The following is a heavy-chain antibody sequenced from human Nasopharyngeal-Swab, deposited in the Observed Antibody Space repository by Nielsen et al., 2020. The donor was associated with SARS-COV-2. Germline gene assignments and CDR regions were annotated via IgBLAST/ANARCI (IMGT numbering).Heavy chain of an antibody. V-gene: IGHV4-59*13. Sequence: SETLSLTCTVSGASIRSYYWSWIRQPPNKGLEWIGYISYNEVTYYNSSLKSRVTMSLDTSKNQFSLKVSSVTAADTAMYYCARYTTDWVSFDYWGQGTLVTVSS. CDR1: GASIRSYY. J-gene: IGHJ4*02. CDR3: ARYTTDWVSFDY. CDR2: ISYNEVT. D-gene: IGHD3-9*01.